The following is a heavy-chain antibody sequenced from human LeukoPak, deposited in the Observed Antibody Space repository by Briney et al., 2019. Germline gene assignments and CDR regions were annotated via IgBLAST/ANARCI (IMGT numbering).Heavy chain of an antibody. V-gene: IGHV4-39*02. Sequence: PETLSLTCSVSGGSISISSHYWGWIRQPPGKGLEWIGNIFYSGSTYYNPSLNNRVTISVDTSKNQFSLLLTSVTAADTAVYYCARGRLGSSGWFLLDYWGQGALVTGSS. D-gene: IGHD6-19*01. CDR2: IFYSGST. CDR3: ARGRLGSSGWFLLDY. J-gene: IGHJ4*02. CDR1: GGSISISSHY.